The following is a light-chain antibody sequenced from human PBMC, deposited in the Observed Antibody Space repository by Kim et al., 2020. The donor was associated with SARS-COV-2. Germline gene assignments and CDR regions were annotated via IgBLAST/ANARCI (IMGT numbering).Light chain of an antibody. CDR1: QDIRND. Sequence: ASVGDRITITSRASQDIRNDLGWYHQNQGRDPKRLIYGASSLQSGVPSRFSGSGSGTEFTLTISSLQPEDFATNFCLQHNTDSITFGQGTQLEIK. J-gene: IGKJ5*01. CDR3: LQHNTDSIT. CDR2: GAS. V-gene: IGKV1-17*01.